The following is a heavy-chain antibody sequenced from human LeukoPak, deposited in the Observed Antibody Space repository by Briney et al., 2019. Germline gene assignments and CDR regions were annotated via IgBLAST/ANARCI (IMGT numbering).Heavy chain of an antibody. V-gene: IGHV4-59*01. Sequence: SETLSLTCTVSGDSISSYYWSWLRQPPGKGLEWIGYIYYSGSTNYNPSLTSRFTISVDTSKNQFSLKLSSVTAADTAVYYCAREAWPGGYYDYWGQGTLVTVSS. D-gene: IGHD2-8*02. CDR2: IYYSGST. CDR3: AREAWPGGYYDY. J-gene: IGHJ4*02. CDR1: GDSISSYY.